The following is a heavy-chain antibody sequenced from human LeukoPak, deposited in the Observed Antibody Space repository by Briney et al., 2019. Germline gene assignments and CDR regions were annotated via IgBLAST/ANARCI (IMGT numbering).Heavy chain of an antibody. Sequence: ASVRVSCKASGYSFSDYAIQWVRQAPGQRGEWMGWINAGNGKTKYSQNFQRRVTITSDRSASTAYMELSSLRSEDTSIYYCARGRWTATETTYYLDYWGQGTLVTVSS. V-gene: IGHV1-3*01. CDR1: GYSFSDYA. J-gene: IGHJ4*02. CDR2: INAGNGKT. CDR3: ARGRWTATETTYYLDY. D-gene: IGHD4-17*01.